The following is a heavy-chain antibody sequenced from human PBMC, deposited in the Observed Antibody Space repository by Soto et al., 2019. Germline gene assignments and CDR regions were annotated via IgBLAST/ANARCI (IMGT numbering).Heavy chain of an antibody. CDR2: IYHSGST. CDR3: ARTWGVVVVAANLYYFDY. V-gene: IGHV4-30-2*01. Sequence: SETLSLTCAVSGGSISSGGYSWSWIRQPPGKGLEWIGYIYHSGSTYYNPSLKSRVTISVDTSKNQFSLKLSSVTAADTAVYYCARTWGVVVVAANLYYFDYWGQGTLVTVSS. CDR1: GGSISSGGYS. J-gene: IGHJ4*02. D-gene: IGHD2-15*01.